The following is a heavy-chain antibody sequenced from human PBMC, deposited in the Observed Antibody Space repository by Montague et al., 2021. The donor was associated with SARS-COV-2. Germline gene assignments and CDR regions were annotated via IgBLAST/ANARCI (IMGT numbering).Heavy chain of an antibody. D-gene: IGHD3-3*01. J-gene: IGHJ3*02. CDR3: ARRITIYAFDI. Sequence: PALVKPTQTLTPTCTFSGFSLSTSGVGVGWIRQPPGKALEWLALIYWDDDKRYSPSPKSRLTITKDTSKNQVVLTMTNMDPVDTATYYCARRITIYAFDIWGQGTMVTVSS. V-gene: IGHV2-5*02. CDR2: IYWDDDK. CDR1: GFSLSTSGVG.